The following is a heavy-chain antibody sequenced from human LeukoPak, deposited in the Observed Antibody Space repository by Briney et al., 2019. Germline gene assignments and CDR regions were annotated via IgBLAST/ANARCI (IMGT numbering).Heavy chain of an antibody. CDR2: IYPSGSA. CDR1: GGSISGYY. Sequence: SETLSLTCTVSGGSISGYYWSWIRQSPVKGLEWIGYIYPSGSAFYNPSLESRGTISLDTSENQFSLELSSVTAADTAVYYCARRNHYFYYMDVWGKGTTVTVSS. J-gene: IGHJ6*03. V-gene: IGHV4-4*09. CDR3: ARRNHYFYYMDV.